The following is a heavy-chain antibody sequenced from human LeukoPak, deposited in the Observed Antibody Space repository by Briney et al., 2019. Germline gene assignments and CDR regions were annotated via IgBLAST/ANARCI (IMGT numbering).Heavy chain of an antibody. D-gene: IGHD2-2*02. Sequence: GGSLRLSCVASGFAFSDDSMNWVRQAPGKGLEWISEIGVSDGHTYYAASVKGRFTVSRDNSKNTLYLQMDSLRVEDTAIYYCARDPLVYMWGQGSLVTVSS. CDR2: IGVSDGHT. J-gene: IGHJ4*02. CDR1: GFAFSDDS. CDR3: ARDPLVYM. V-gene: IGHV3-23*01.